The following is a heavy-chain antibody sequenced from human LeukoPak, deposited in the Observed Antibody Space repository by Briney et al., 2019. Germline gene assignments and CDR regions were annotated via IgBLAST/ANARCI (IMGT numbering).Heavy chain of an antibody. CDR2: IYYSGST. Sequence: SETLSLTCTVSGASVSSSNYYWSWIRQPPGKGLEWIGYIYYSGSTNYNPSLKSRVTISVDTSKNQFSLKLTAVTAADTAVYYCARNSAVATSRSWFDPWGQGTLVTVSS. D-gene: IGHD6-19*01. V-gene: IGHV4-61*01. CDR3: ARNSAVATSRSWFDP. J-gene: IGHJ5*02. CDR1: GASVSSSNYY.